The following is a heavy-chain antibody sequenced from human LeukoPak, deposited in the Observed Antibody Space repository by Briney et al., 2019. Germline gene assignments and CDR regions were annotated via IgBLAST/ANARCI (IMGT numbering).Heavy chain of an antibody. CDR2: INPSGRST. J-gene: IGHJ5*02. CDR3: ARDNSIADRGWWFDP. Sequence: ASVEVSCKASGYIFTNHYMHWVRQAPGQGLEWVGLINPSGRSTLYAEKFRGRIIMKRDLSTATDYMELSSLRSEDTAVYYCARDNSIADRGWWFDPWGQGTLVTVSS. V-gene: IGHV1-46*01. D-gene: IGHD1-1*01. CDR1: GYIFTNHY.